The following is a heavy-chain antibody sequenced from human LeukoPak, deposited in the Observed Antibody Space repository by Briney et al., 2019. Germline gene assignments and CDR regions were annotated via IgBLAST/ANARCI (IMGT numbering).Heavy chain of an antibody. D-gene: IGHD6-13*01. V-gene: IGHV5-51*01. CDR3: ARAPYTSTWSLDY. Sequence: GESLEISSKGSGYSLTSYWIGWVRQMPGKGLEWMEIIYPGDSDTRYSPSFQGQVTISADKSISTAYLQWSSLKASDTAMYYCARAPYTSTWSLDYWGQGTLVTVSS. J-gene: IGHJ4*02. CDR1: GYSLTSYW. CDR2: IYPGDSDT.